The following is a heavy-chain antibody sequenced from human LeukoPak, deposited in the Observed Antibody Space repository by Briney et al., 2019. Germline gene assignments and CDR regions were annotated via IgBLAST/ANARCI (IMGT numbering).Heavy chain of an antibody. CDR1: GGSISIGTYY. Sequence: SETLSLTCTVSGGSISIGTYYWSWIRQHPGKGLEWIGYIYYSGSTYYNPSLKSRVTISVDTSENQFSLNLSSVTAADTAVYYCARASTIFRTFDYWGQGTLVTVSS. J-gene: IGHJ4*02. CDR3: ARASTIFRTFDY. V-gene: IGHV4-31*03. CDR2: IYYSGST. D-gene: IGHD3-9*01.